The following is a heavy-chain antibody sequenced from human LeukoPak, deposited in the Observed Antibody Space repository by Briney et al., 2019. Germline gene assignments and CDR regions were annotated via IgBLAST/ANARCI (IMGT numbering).Heavy chain of an antibody. D-gene: IGHD2-15*01. CDR3: ARDHCSGGSCYVDPGDYYYMDV. J-gene: IGHJ6*03. V-gene: IGHV1-46*01. CDR1: GYTFTSYY. CDR2: INPSGGST. Sequence: GASVKVSCXASGYTFTSYYMHWVRQAPGQGLEWMGIINPSGGSTSYAQKFQGRVTMTRDTSTSTVYMELSSLRSEDTAVYYCARDHCSGGSCYVDPGDYYYMDVWGKGTTVTVSS.